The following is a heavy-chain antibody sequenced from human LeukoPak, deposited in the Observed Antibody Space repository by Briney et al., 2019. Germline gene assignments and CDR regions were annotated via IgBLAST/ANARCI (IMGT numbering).Heavy chain of an antibody. V-gene: IGHV5-51*01. CDR3: ARHHSSSRYGQVDTAMVTFDY. CDR2: IYPGDSDT. J-gene: IGHJ4*02. CDR1: GYSFTSYW. Sequence: GESLKISCKGSGYSFTSYWIGWVRQMPGKGLEWMGIIYPGDSDTSYSPSFQGQVTISADKSISTAYRQWISLKDSDTAMYHCARHHSSSRYGQVDTAMVTFDYWGQGTLVTVSS. D-gene: IGHD5-18*01.